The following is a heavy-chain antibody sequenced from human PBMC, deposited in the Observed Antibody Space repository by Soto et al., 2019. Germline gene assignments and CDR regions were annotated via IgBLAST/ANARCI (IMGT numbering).Heavy chain of an antibody. Sequence: QVQLQESGPGLVKPSDTLSLTCSVSGSSISGFYWSWIRQPPGEGLEWIGSIYYRGSTNYNPSLKSRVIISIDLSKNQFSLRLNSVTAADTAVYYCTRVGGYYGNYPNFDYWGQGTLVTVSS. V-gene: IGHV4-59*07. CDR3: TRVGGYYGNYPNFDY. CDR1: GSSISGFY. CDR2: IYYRGST. D-gene: IGHD4-17*01. J-gene: IGHJ4*02.